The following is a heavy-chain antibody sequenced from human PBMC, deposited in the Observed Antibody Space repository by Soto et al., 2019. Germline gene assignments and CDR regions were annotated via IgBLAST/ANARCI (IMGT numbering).Heavy chain of an antibody. CDR1: GFTFSSYA. J-gene: IGHJ4*02. D-gene: IGHD3-3*01. CDR3: ARSPQGAFWSGSPTHDYFDY. Sequence: GGSLRLSCAASGFTFSSYAMKWVRQAPGKGLEWVSLIGESGTPTYYVDSVKGRFTISRDNAKNTLYLQMNSLRAEDTAVYYCARSPQGAFWSGSPTHDYFDYWGQGTLVTVSS. V-gene: IGHV3-21*04. CDR2: IGESGTPT.